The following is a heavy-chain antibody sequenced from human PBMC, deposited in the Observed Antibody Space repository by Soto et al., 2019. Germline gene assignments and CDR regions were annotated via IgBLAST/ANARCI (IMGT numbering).Heavy chain of an antibody. CDR3: ATPACAATWCSPSHNLDH. CDR2: INPLAGIA. V-gene: IGHV1-69*09. Sequence: QVQLVQAGAEVKKPESSGKVSCKTSGGTFVRHVISWVRHAPGHGAEWMGKINPLAGIANYAQKFQDRVTFTADTDSSTAFMELSSLRSDDTAVYYCATPACAATWCSPSHNLDHWGQGTLVTVSS. J-gene: IGHJ4*02. D-gene: IGHD2-2*01. CDR1: GGTFVRHV.